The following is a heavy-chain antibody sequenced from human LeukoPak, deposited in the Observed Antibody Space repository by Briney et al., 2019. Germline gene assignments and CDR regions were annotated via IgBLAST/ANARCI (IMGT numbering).Heavy chain of an antibody. Sequence: GGSLRLSCAASGDTFSRVEMNWVCQAPGKGLEWVSYISSSRSTIYYADSVKGRFTISRDNAKNSLYLQMNSLRVEDTAVYYCAREGVIASYYFDYWGQGTLVTVSS. CDR3: AREGVIASYYFDY. J-gene: IGHJ4*02. V-gene: IGHV3-48*03. CDR2: ISSSRSTI. CDR1: GDTFSRVE. D-gene: IGHD2/OR15-2a*01.